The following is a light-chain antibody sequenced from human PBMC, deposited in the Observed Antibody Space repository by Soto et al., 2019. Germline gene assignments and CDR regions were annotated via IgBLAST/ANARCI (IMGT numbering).Light chain of an antibody. CDR2: DNN. CDR3: ATWDGSLPGEV. J-gene: IGLJ2*01. Sequence: QSVLTQPPSVSGTPGQRVTISCSGGSSNIGTYTVNWYQQLPETAPKLLIYDNNKRPSGIPDRFSGSKSGTSGTLDITGLQTGDEADYYCATWDGSLPGEVFGGGTKLTVL. V-gene: IGLV1-51*01. CDR1: SSNIGTYT.